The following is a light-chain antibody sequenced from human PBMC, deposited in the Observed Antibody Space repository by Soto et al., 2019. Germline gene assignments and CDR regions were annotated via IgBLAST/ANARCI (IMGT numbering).Light chain of an antibody. CDR1: ERVSSS. Sequence: EILLTQSPATLSLSPGERATLSCRASERVSSSLAWYQQKPGQAPRLLIYAASNRATGIPARFSGSGSGTDFTLTISSLEPEDFAVYYCQQRSNWPPIFSFGPGTTVDIK. CDR2: AAS. V-gene: IGKV3-11*01. CDR3: QQRSNWPPIFS. J-gene: IGKJ3*01.